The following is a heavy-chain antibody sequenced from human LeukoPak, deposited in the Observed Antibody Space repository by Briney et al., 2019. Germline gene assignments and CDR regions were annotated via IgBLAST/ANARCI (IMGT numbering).Heavy chain of an antibody. Sequence: SETLSLTCTVSGGSISISTYYWGWIRQPPGKGLEWIGNVYYTGSSYYNPSLKSRVTISVDTSKNQFSLKLNSVTAADTAVYYCASLLNGGVAHWFDPWGQGTLVTVSS. J-gene: IGHJ5*02. V-gene: IGHV4-39*01. D-gene: IGHD7-27*01. CDR3: ASLLNGGVAHWFDP. CDR2: VYYTGSS. CDR1: GGSISISTYY.